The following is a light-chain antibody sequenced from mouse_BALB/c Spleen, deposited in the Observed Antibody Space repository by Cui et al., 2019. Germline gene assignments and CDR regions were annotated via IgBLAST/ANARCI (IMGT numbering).Light chain of an antibody. J-gene: IGKJ5*01. V-gene: IGKV12-46*01. CDR2: AAT. CDR3: QHFWGTPLT. CDR1: ENIYSN. Sequence: DIQMTQSPASLSVSVGETVTITCRASENIYSNLAWYQQKQGKSPQLQVYAATNLADGVPSRFSGSGSGTQYSLKINSLQSEDFGSYYCQHFWGTPLTFGAGTKLELK.